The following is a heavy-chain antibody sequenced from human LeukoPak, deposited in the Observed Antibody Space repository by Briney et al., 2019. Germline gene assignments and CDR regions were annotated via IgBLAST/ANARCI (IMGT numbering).Heavy chain of an antibody. CDR3: ARAEWELHPFDY. CDR1: GYTFTSYG. Sequence: ASVKVSCKASGYTFTSYGISWVRQAPGQGLEWMGWISAYNGNTNYAQKLQGRVSMTTDTSTSTAYMELRSLRSDDTAVYYCARAEWELHPFDYWGQGTLVTVSS. J-gene: IGHJ4*02. V-gene: IGHV1-18*01. CDR2: ISAYNGNT. D-gene: IGHD1-26*01.